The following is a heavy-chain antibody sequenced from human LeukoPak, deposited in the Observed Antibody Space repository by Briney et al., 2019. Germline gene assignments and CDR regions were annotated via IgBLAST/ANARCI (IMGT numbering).Heavy chain of an antibody. V-gene: IGHV3-48*03. CDR3: ARGRNWGPSWYMDV. J-gene: IGHJ6*03. Sequence: GGSLRLSCAVSGFIFSSYEMNWVRQAPGKGLEWVSYISSGGTSIYYADSVKGRFTISRDDAKNSLYLQMNSLRVEDTAVYYCARGRNWGPSWYMDVWGKGTTVTVSS. CDR2: ISSGGTSI. CDR1: GFIFSSYE. D-gene: IGHD3-16*01.